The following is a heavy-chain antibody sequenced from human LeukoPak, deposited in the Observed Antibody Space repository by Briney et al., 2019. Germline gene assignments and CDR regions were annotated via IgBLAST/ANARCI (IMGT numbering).Heavy chain of an antibody. Sequence: TGGSLRLSCAASGFTFSSYGMHWVRQAPGKGLEWVAVISKDGSNKYYADSVKGRFTIARDNSKNTLYLQMNSLRAEDTAVYYCAKAGGSSGFNDYWGQGTLVTVSS. V-gene: IGHV3-30*18. CDR1: GFTFSSYG. CDR2: ISKDGSNK. J-gene: IGHJ4*02. CDR3: AKAGGSSGFNDY. D-gene: IGHD6-19*01.